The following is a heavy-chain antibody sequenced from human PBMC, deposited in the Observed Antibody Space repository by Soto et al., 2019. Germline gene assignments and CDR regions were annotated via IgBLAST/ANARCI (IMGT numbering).Heavy chain of an antibody. J-gene: IGHJ6*03. D-gene: IGHD1-20*01. CDR1: GYTLTELS. CDR2: FDPEDGET. CDR3: ATDTMAMTGTLPYYYYMDV. Sequence: ASVKVSCKVSGYTLTELSMHWVRQAPGKGLEWMGGFDPEDGETIYAQKFQGRVTMTEDTSTDTAYMELSSLGSEDTAVYYCATDTMAMTGTLPYYYYMDVWGKGTTVTVSS. V-gene: IGHV1-24*01.